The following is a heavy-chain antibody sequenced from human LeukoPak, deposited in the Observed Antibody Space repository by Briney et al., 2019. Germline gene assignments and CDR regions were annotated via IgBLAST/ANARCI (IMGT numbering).Heavy chain of an antibody. CDR1: GFTFSSYG. CDR2: IWYDGSNK. J-gene: IGHJ3*02. D-gene: IGHD6-19*01. V-gene: IGHV3-33*01. CDR3: AREQWLVPSAFDI. Sequence: PGRSLRLSCAASGFTFSSYGMHWVRQAPGKGLEWVAVIWYDGSNKYYADSVKGRFTISRDNSKNTLYLQMNSLRAEDTAVYYCAREQWLVPSAFDIWGQGTMVTVSP.